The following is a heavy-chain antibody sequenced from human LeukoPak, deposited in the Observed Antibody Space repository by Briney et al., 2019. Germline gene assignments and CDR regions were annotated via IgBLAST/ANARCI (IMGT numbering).Heavy chain of an antibody. CDR1: GGSFSGYY. CDR2: INHSGST. J-gene: IGHJ2*01. V-gene: IGHV4-34*01. CDR3: ARGGRANTPGGSRRARDWYFDL. D-gene: IGHD3-16*01. Sequence: SETLSLTCAVYGGSFSGYYWSWIRQPPGKGLEWIGEINHSGSTNYNPPLKSRVTISVDTSKNQFSLKLSSVTAADTAVYYCARGGRANTPGGSRRARDWYFDLWGRGTLVTVSS.